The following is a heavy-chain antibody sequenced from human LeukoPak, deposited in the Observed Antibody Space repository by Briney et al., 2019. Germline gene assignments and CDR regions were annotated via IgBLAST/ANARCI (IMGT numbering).Heavy chain of an antibody. CDR1: GGTFSSYA. CDR2: IIPIFGTA. Sequence: SVKVSCKASGGTFSSYAISWARQAPGQGLEWMGGIIPIFGTANYAQKFQGRVTITADESTSTAYMELSSLRSEDTAVYYCAREEGAIVVVPAAPSWFDPWGQGTLVTVSS. CDR3: AREEGAIVVVPAAPSWFDP. J-gene: IGHJ5*02. V-gene: IGHV1-69*13. D-gene: IGHD2-2*01.